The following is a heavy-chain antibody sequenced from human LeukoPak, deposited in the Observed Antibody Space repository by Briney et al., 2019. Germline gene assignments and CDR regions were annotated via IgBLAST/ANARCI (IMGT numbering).Heavy chain of an antibody. CDR3: AKDVGKWESLHFFDY. V-gene: IGHV3-23*01. D-gene: IGHD1-26*01. J-gene: IGHJ4*02. CDR1: GFTFSTNA. CDR2: ISGSGAST. Sequence: GGSLRLSCLTSGFTFSTNAMSWVRQAPGKGLEWISGISGSGASTYYADSVTGRFTISRDNSRNTLCLQMNSLRGDDTAVYYCAKDVGKWESLHFFDYWGQGTLVTVSS.